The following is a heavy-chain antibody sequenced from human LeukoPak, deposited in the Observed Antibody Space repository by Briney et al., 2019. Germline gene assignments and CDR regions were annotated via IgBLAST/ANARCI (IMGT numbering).Heavy chain of an antibody. Sequence: PSETLSLTCTVSGGSISSYYWSWIRQPPGKGLEWIGYIYYSGSTNYNPSLKSRVTISVDTSKNQFSLKLSSVTAAVTAVYYCARRRDYGGKGYYFDYWGQGTLVTVSS. D-gene: IGHD4-23*01. CDR2: IYYSGST. CDR3: ARRRDYGGKGYYFDY. J-gene: IGHJ4*02. V-gene: IGHV4-59*01. CDR1: GGSISSYY.